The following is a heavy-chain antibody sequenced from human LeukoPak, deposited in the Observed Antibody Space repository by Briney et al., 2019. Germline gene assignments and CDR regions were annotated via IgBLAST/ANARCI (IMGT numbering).Heavy chain of an antibody. V-gene: IGHV4-59*01. D-gene: IGHD3-9*01. CDR3: ARNYDILPHFDY. CDR1: GGSISSYY. Sequence: SETLSLTCTVSGGSISSYYWSWIRQPPGKRLEWIGYIYYSGSTNYNPSLKSRVTISVDTSKNQFSLKLSSVTAADTAVYYCARNYDILPHFDYWGQGTLVTVSS. J-gene: IGHJ4*02. CDR2: IYYSGST.